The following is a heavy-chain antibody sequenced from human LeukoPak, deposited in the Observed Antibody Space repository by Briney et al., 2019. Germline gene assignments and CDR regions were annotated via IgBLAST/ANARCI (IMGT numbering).Heavy chain of an antibody. V-gene: IGHV3-74*01. CDR3: ARAAYYRFDY. Sequence: GGSLRLSCAASGFTFSSYWVHWVRQAPGKGLEWVARINSDGSTINHADSVRGRFTISRDNAENTLYLQMSSLRAEDTAIYFCARAAYYRFDYWGQGTPVTVSS. J-gene: IGHJ4*02. CDR1: GFTFSSYW. CDR2: INSDGSTI. D-gene: IGHD1-26*01.